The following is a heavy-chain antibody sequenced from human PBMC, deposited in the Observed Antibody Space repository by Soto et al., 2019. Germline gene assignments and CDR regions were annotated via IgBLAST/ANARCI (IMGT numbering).Heavy chain of an antibody. CDR1: GYTFASYA. V-gene: IGHV1-3*01. Sequence: ASVKVSCKASGYTFASYAMHWVRQAPGQRLEWMGWINAGNGNTKYSQKFQGRVTITRDTSASTAYMELSSLRSEDTAVYYCARDWGQLWSSFDYWGQGTLVTVSS. J-gene: IGHJ4*02. CDR2: INAGNGNT. CDR3: ARDWGQLWSSFDY. D-gene: IGHD5-18*01.